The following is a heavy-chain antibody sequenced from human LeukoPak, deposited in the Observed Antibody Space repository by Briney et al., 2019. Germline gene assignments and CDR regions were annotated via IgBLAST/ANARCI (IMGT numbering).Heavy chain of an antibody. J-gene: IGHJ4*02. CDR3: ARDPYYYDSSGYYGHYDY. Sequence: GASVKVSCKASGYTFTSYYMHWVRQALGQGLEWMGIINPSGGSTSYAQKFQGRVTMTRDTSTSTVYMELSSLRSEDTAVYYCARDPYYYDSSGYYGHYDYWGQGTLVTVSS. V-gene: IGHV1-46*01. CDR1: GYTFTSYY. D-gene: IGHD3-22*01. CDR2: INPSGGST.